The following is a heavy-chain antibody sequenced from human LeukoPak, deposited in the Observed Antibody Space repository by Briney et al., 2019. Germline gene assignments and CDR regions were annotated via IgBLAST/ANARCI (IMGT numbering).Heavy chain of an antibody. J-gene: IGHJ5*02. CDR3: ARDKYYYGSGSQHNWFDP. CDR2: ISAYNSNT. V-gene: IGHV1-18*01. CDR1: GYTFTSYG. D-gene: IGHD3-10*01. Sequence: EASVKVSCKASGYTFTSYGISWVRQAPGQGLEWMGWISAYNSNTNYAQNLQGRVTMTTDTSTSTAYIELRSLRSDDTAVYYCARDKYYYGSGSQHNWFDPWGQGTLVTVSS.